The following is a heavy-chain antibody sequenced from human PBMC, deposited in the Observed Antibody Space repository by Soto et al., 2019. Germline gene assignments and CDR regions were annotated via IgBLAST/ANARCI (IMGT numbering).Heavy chain of an antibody. CDR3: ASGGSSWTHTPFDY. D-gene: IGHD6-13*01. V-gene: IGHV3-33*01. CDR2: IWYDGSNK. CDR1: GFTFSSYG. J-gene: IGHJ4*02. Sequence: QVQLVESGGGVVQPGRSLRLSCAASGFTFSSYGMHWVRQAPGKGLEWVAVIWYDGSNKYYVDSVKGRFTISRDNSKNTLYLQMNSLRAEDTAVYYCASGGSSWTHTPFDYWGQGTLVTVSS.